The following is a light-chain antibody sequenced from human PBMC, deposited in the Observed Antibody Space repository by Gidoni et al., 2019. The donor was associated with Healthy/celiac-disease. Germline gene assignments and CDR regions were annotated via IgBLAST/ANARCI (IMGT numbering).Light chain of an antibody. Sequence: SSELTQAPALSAALGQTVRITCQGDSLRSYYASWYQQKPGQAPVLVIYGKNNRPSGIPDRFSGSSSGNTASLTITGAQAEDEADYYCNSRDSDRVFGGGTKLTVL. CDR3: NSRDSDRV. J-gene: IGLJ2*01. V-gene: IGLV3-19*01. CDR1: SLRSYY. CDR2: GKN.